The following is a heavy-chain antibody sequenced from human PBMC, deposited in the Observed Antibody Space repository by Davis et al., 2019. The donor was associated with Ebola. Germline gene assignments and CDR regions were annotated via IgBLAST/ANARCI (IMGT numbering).Heavy chain of an antibody. CDR2: ISYDGSNK. V-gene: IGHV3-30*18. J-gene: IGHJ4*02. CDR3: AKSMGVAGPFDY. D-gene: IGHD6-19*01. Sequence: GESLKISCAASGFTFSSYGMHWVRQAPGKGLEWVAVISYDGSNKYYADSVKGRFTISRDNSKNTLYLQMNSLRAEDTAVYYCAKSMGVAGPFDYWGQGTLVTVSS. CDR1: GFTFSSYG.